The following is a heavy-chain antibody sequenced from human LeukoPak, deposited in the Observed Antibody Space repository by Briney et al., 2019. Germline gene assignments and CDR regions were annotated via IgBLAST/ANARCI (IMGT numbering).Heavy chain of an antibody. J-gene: IGHJ2*01. Sequence: GGSLRLSCAASGFTFSSYAMTWVRQAPGKGLECVSAICASGGCTYYADSVKGRFTISRDNSKNPLYLQMNSLRAEDTDVYYCAKDQYCTNGVCWYWYFDLWGRGTLVTVSS. CDR1: GFTFSSYA. CDR3: AKDQYCTNGVCWYWYFDL. D-gene: IGHD2-8*01. V-gene: IGHV3-23*01. CDR2: ICASGGCT.